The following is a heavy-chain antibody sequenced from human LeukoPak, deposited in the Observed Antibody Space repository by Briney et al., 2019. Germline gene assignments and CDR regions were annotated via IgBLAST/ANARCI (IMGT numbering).Heavy chain of an antibody. J-gene: IGHJ4*02. D-gene: IGHD6-19*01. V-gene: IGHV3-33*01. Sequence: GGSLRLSCAASGFTFSSYGMHWVRQAPGKGLEWVAVIRYDGSNKYYADSVKGRFTISRDNSKNTLYLQMNSLRAEDTAVYYCARDGDSSGWYADYWGQGTLVTVSS. CDR1: GFTFSSYG. CDR2: IRYDGSNK. CDR3: ARDGDSSGWYADY.